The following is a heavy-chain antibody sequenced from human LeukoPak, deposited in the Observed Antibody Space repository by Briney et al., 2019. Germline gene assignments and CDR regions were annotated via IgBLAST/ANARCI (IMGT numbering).Heavy chain of an antibody. D-gene: IGHD2-2*01. V-gene: IGHV3-23*01. CDR1: GFTFSSYW. Sequence: QPGGSLRLSCAASGFTFSSYWMQWVRQAPGKGLEWVSAISGSGGSTYYADSVKGRFTISRDNSKNTLYLQMNSLRAEDTAVYYCAKARKVVVPAAYDYWGQGTLVAVSS. CDR2: ISGSGGST. CDR3: AKARKVVVPAAYDY. J-gene: IGHJ4*02.